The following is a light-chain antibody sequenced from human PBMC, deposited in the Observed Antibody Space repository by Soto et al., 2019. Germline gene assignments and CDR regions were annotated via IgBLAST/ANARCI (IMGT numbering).Light chain of an antibody. CDR3: SSYTSGNTVL. J-gene: IGLJ2*01. V-gene: IGLV2-14*01. CDR1: SSDVGGYNY. CDR2: EVR. Sequence: QSALTQPASVSGSPGQSITISCTGTSSDVGGYNYVSWFQHHPARAPKLIIYEVRNRPSGVSDRFSGSKSGNTASLTISGLQTDDEADYYCSSYTSGNTVLFGGGTKLTVL.